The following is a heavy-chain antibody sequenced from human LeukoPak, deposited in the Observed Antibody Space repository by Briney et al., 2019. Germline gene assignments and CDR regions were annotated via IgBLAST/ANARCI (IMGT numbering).Heavy chain of an antibody. D-gene: IGHD3-22*01. V-gene: IGHV3-23*01. Sequence: GGSLRLSCAASGFTFSSYAMSWVRQAPGKGLEWVSAISGSGGSTYYADSVKGRFTISRDNSKNTLYLQMNSLRAEDTAVYYCAKDNRPYYYDSSGPGASLYYYYGMDVWGQGTTVTVSS. CDR2: ISGSGGST. CDR1: GFTFSSYA. CDR3: AKDNRPYYYDSSGPGASLYYYYGMDV. J-gene: IGHJ6*02.